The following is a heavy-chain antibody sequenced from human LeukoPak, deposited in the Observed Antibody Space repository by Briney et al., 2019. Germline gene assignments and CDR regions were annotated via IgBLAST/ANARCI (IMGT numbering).Heavy chain of an antibody. CDR3: AREARDTMVRGVTYYYYMDV. V-gene: IGHV4-59*01. CDR1: GGSISSYY. Sequence: SETLSLTCTVSGGSISSYYWSWIRQPPGKGLEWIGYIYYSGSTNYNPSLKSRVTISVDTSKNQFSLKLSSVTAADTAVYYCAREARDTMVRGVTYYYYMDVWGKGTTVTVSS. CDR2: IYYSGST. D-gene: IGHD3-10*01. J-gene: IGHJ6*03.